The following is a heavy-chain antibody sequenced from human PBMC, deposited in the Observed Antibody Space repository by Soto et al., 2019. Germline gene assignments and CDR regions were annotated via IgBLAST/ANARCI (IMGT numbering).Heavy chain of an antibody. CDR3: AHRRDSSTYYTGYFDY. CDR2: IYWDDDQ. D-gene: IGHD3-22*01. J-gene: IGHJ4*02. V-gene: IGHV2-5*02. Sequence: SCPTLVNPTPTLTLTFTFSGFSLRPSGGSVGWIRQPPGKAMESLALIYWDDDQRYSSSLKNRLTISKDTSKNQVVLTMTNMHSVDTATYYCAHRRDSSTYYTGYFDYWGQGTLVTVSS. CDR1: GFSLRPSGGS.